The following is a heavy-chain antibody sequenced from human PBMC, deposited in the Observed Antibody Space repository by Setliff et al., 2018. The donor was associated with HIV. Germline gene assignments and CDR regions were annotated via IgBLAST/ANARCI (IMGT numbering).Heavy chain of an antibody. CDR1: GGSISSGAYY. CDR3: AKSFGGNSGWGYYDY. D-gene: IGHD2-21*02. V-gene: IGHV4-31*03. J-gene: IGHJ4*02. CDR2: IYYSDST. Sequence: PSETLSLTCTVSGGSISSGAYYWSWIRQHPGKGLEWIGYIYYSDSTYSADSVKGRFTLSRDNSKNTLYLQMNSLRDEDTAIYYCAKSFGGNSGWGYYDYWGQGTLVTVSS.